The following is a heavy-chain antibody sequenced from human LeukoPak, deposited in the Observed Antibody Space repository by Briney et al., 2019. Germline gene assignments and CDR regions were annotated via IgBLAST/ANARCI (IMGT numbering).Heavy chain of an antibody. Sequence: GGSLRLSCAASGFTFSSYSMNWVRQAPGKGLEWVSSISSSSSYIYYADSVKGRFTISRDNAKNSLYLQMNSLRAEDTAVYYCARASGYSSSWYYFDYWGQGTLVTVSS. J-gene: IGHJ4*02. CDR3: ARASGYSSSWYYFDY. D-gene: IGHD6-13*01. CDR2: ISSSSSYI. V-gene: IGHV3-21*01. CDR1: GFTFSSYS.